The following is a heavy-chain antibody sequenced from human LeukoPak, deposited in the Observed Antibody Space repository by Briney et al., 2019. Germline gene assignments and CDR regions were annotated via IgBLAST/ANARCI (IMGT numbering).Heavy chain of an antibody. D-gene: IGHD3-10*01. Sequence: PSETLSLTCTVSSGSISSGGYYWSWIRQHPGKGLEWIGYIYYSGSTYYNPSLKSRVTISVDTSKNQFSLKLSSVTAADTAVYYCARAGGAYYYGSGSRGNWFDPWGQGTLVTVSS. CDR3: ARAGGAYYYGSGSRGNWFDP. V-gene: IGHV4-31*03. CDR2: IYYSGST. CDR1: SGSISSGGYY. J-gene: IGHJ5*02.